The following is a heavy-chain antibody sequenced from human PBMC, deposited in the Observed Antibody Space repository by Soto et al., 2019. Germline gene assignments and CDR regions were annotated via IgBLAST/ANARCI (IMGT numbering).Heavy chain of an antibody. CDR3: ASPGPDTN. Sequence: SETLSLTCTVSCGSISSSSYYWGWIRQPPGKGLEWIGSIYYSGSTYYNPSLKSRVTISVDTSKNQFSLKLSSVTAADTAVYYCASPGPDTNWGQGTLVTVSS. CDR1: CGSISSSSYY. CDR2: IYYSGST. D-gene: IGHD2-2*01. J-gene: IGHJ4*02. V-gene: IGHV4-39*01.